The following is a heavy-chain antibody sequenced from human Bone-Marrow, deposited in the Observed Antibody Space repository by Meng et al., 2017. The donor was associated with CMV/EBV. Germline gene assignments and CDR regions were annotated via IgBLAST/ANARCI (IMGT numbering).Heavy chain of an antibody. Sequence: GESLKISCAASGFTFSGYWMHWVRQVPGRGLVWVSRINSDGSSTNYADSVKGRFTISRDNAENTLYLHMKSLRAEDTAVYYCARESPQQPFDYWGQGTLVTVSS. V-gene: IGHV3-74*01. D-gene: IGHD6-13*01. CDR2: INSDGSST. J-gene: IGHJ4*02. CDR3: ARESPQQPFDY. CDR1: GFTFSGYW.